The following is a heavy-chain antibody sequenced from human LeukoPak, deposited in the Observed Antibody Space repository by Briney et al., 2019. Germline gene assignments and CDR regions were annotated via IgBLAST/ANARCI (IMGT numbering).Heavy chain of an antibody. Sequence: HPGGALRLSCAASGFTFSSYGMHWVRQAPGKGLEWVAFIRYDGSDKYYADSVKGRFTISRDNSKNTLYLQMNSLRAEDKAAYYCANLPIRGSGSYYTDYWGQGTLVTVSS. V-gene: IGHV3-30*02. J-gene: IGHJ4*02. CDR2: IRYDGSDK. CDR1: GFTFSSYG. CDR3: ANLPIRGSGSYYTDY. D-gene: IGHD3-10*01.